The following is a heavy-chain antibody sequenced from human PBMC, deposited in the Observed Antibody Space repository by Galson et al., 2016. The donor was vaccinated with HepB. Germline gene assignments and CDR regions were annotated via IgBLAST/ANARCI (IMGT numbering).Heavy chain of an antibody. J-gene: IGHJ6*02. Sequence: SLRLSCAAFGFTFDDYTMHWVRLAPGKGLEWVSLITWAGLSPAYADSVKGRFTISRDNRKNSLYLEMNGLRTEDTALYYCGKDWGSLWESSGKGMDVWGQGTTVAVSS. CDR1: GFTFDDYT. V-gene: IGHV3-43*01. D-gene: IGHD3-10*01. CDR3: GKDWGSLWESSGKGMDV. CDR2: ITWAGLSP.